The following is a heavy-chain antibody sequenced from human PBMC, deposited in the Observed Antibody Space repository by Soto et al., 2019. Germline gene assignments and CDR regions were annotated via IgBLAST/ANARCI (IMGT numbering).Heavy chain of an antibody. Sequence: ASVKVSCKASGYTFTSYYMHWVRQAPGQGLEWMGIINPSGGSTSYAQKFQGRVTMTRDTSASTVYMELSSLRSEDTAVYYCARDPYYDILTGYQGNWFDPWGQGTLVTVSS. CDR3: ARDPYYDILTGYQGNWFDP. CDR2: INPSGGST. D-gene: IGHD3-9*01. CDR1: GYTFTSYY. J-gene: IGHJ5*02. V-gene: IGHV1-46*03.